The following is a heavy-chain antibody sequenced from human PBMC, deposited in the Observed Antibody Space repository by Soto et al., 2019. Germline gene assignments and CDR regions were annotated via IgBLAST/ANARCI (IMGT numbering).Heavy chain of an antibody. CDR3: AADQRAVVTGYPYGMDV. CDR2: IVVGSGNT. Sequence: QMQLVQSGPEVKKPGTSVKVSCKASGFTFTSSAMQWVRQARGQRLEWIGWIVVGSGNTNYAQKFQERVTITRDMSTSTAYVELSILGSEDTAVYYCAADQRAVVTGYPYGMDVWGQGTTVTVCS. V-gene: IGHV1-58*02. J-gene: IGHJ6*02. D-gene: IGHD2-21*02. CDR1: GFTFTSSA.